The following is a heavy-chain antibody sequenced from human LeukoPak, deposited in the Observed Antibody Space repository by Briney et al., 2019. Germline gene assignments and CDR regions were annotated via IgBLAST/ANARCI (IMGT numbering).Heavy chain of an antibody. CDR1: GYTFTSYD. CDR3: ARDDSSGYYLDY. V-gene: IGHV1-8*01. J-gene: IGHJ4*02. CDR2: MNPNSGNT. D-gene: IGHD3-22*01. Sequence: ASVKVSCKASGYTFTSYDINWVRQATGQGLEWMGWMNPNSGNTGYAQKFQGRVTMTRNTSISTAYMELSSLRSEDTAVYYCARDDSSGYYLDYWGQGTLVTVSS.